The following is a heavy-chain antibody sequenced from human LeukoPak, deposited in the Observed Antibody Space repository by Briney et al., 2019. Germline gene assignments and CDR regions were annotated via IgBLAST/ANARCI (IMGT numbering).Heavy chain of an antibody. CDR3: TSFRI. J-gene: IGHJ3*02. CDR1: GFTFSNYA. V-gene: IGHV3-15*01. Sequence: PGGSLRLSCAVSGFTFSNYAMTWVRQAPGKGLEWVGRVKTKADGETTDYAAPVKGSFTISRDDSKNTVYLQMNSLKTGDTAVYYCTSFRIWGQGTMVSVSS. CDR2: VKTKADGETT.